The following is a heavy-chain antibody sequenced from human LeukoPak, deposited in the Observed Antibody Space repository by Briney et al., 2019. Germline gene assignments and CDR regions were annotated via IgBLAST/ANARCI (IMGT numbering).Heavy chain of an antibody. J-gene: IGHJ6*02. CDR3: TRYYYDSSGRTLIMDV. D-gene: IGHD3-22*01. V-gene: IGHV3-73*01. CDR2: IRSKANSYAT. CDR1: GFTFSGSA. Sequence: GGSLRLSCAASGFTFSGSAMHWVRQASGKGLEWVGRIRSKANSYATAYAASVKGRFTIPRDDSKNTAYLQMNSLKTEDTAVYYCTRYYYDSSGRTLIMDVWGQGATVTVSS.